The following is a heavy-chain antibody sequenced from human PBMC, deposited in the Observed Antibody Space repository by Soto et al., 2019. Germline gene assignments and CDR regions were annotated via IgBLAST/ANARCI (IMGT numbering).Heavy chain of an antibody. CDR1: GGSISSYY. Sequence: SETLSLTCTVSGGSISSYYWSWIRQPPGKGLEWIGYIYYSGSTNYNPSHKSRVTISVDTSKNQFSLKLSSVTAADTAVYYCASLTGGYGDGYFDLWGRGTLVTVSS. D-gene: IGHD4-17*01. CDR2: IYYSGST. CDR3: ASLTGGYGDGYFDL. V-gene: IGHV4-59*01. J-gene: IGHJ2*01.